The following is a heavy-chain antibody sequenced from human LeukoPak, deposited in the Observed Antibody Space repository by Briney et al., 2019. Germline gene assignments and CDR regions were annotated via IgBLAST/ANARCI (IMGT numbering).Heavy chain of an antibody. J-gene: IGHJ4*02. V-gene: IGHV3-23*01. CDR3: ARDLAWGAFDY. Sequence: PGGSLRLSCAASGFTFSIHGMNWVRQAPGKGLEWLSGVGPPGGGTYYAASVTGRFTISRDDSKNTLSLQMNSLRVEDTAVYYCARDLAWGAFDYWGQGTLVTVSS. CDR1: GFTFSIHG. D-gene: IGHD3-16*01. CDR2: VGPPGGGT.